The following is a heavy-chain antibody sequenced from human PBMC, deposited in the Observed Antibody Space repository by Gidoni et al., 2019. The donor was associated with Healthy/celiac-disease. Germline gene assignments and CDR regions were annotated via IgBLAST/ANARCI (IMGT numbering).Heavy chain of an antibody. V-gene: IGHV3-43*02. D-gene: IGHD1-7*01. Sequence: EVKLVESGGGVVQHGGSLRLYCAATGFTFDDSAMHWVRQAPGKGLEWVSLISGDGGSTYYADSVKCRFTISRNNSKNSLYLQMNSLRTEDTALYYCAKDLSGTTYFDYWGQGTLVTVSS. J-gene: IGHJ4*02. CDR2: ISGDGGST. CDR1: GFTFDDSA. CDR3: AKDLSGTTYFDY.